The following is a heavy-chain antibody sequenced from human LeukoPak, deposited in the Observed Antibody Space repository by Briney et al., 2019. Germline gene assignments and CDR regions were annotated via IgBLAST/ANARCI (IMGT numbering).Heavy chain of an antibody. CDR1: GFTFSSYA. D-gene: IGHD2-21*02. CDR2: IGSDDTP. Sequence: GGSLRLSCAASGFTFSSYAMSWVRQAPGKGLKWVSAIGSDDTPYYADSVKGRFTISRDNSKNTLYLQMNSLRADDTAVYYCAKESLRSPNYFDYWGLGTLVTVSS. V-gene: IGHV3-23*01. J-gene: IGHJ4*02. CDR3: AKESLRSPNYFDY.